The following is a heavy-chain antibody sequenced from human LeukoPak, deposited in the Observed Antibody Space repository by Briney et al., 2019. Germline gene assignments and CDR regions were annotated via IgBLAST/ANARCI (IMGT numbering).Heavy chain of an antibody. CDR1: GGAISNYY. CDR3: ARHADIGLLRNGFDP. CDR2: IYYSRNT. V-gene: IGHV4-59*08. Sequence: PSETLSLTCAVSGGAISNYYWSWIRQPPGKGLEWIGYIYYSRNTLHNPTLRSRVTISVDMSKNQFSLRLSSVTAADTAVYYCARHADIGLLRNGFDPWGQGTLVTVSS. J-gene: IGHJ5*02. D-gene: IGHD3/OR15-3a*01.